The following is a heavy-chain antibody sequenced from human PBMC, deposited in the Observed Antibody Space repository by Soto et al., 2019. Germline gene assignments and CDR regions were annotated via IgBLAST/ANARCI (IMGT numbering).Heavy chain of an antibody. Sequence: GGSLRLSCAASGFTFSSYSMNWVRQAPGKGLEWVSYISSSSSTIYYADSVKGRFTISRDNAKNSLYLQMNSLGDEDTAVYYCARDSLNYDILTGYYTHYYYYGMDVWGQGTTVTVSS. CDR1: GFTFSSYS. CDR3: ARDSLNYDILTGYYTHYYYYGMDV. J-gene: IGHJ6*02. V-gene: IGHV3-48*02. D-gene: IGHD3-9*01. CDR2: ISSSSSTI.